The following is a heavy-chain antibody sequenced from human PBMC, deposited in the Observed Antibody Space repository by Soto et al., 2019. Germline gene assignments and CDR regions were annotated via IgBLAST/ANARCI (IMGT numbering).Heavy chain of an antibody. CDR3: ARDPNSSSWSN. D-gene: IGHD6-13*01. CDR1: GGTFSSYT. J-gene: IGHJ4*02. V-gene: IGHV1-69*08. Sequence: QVQLVQSGAEVKKPGSSVKVSCKASGGTFSSYTISWVRQAPGQGLEWMGRIIPILGIANYAQKFQGRVTITADKSTSTAYIELSSLRSEDTAVYYCARDPNSSSWSNWGQGTLVTVSS. CDR2: IIPILGIA.